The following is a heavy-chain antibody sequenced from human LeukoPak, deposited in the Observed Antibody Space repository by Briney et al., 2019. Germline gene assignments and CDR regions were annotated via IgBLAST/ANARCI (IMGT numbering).Heavy chain of an antibody. J-gene: IGHJ4*02. CDR3: ARLGPASSGWPESFDY. CDR2: IKRDGSEK. V-gene: IGHV3-7*03. Sequence: GGSLRLSCAASGFTFSSYAMNWVRQAPGKGLEWVANIKRDGSEKYYVDSVKGRFTISRDNAKNSLDLQMNSLRVEDTAVYYCARLGPASSGWPESFDYWGQGTLVTVSS. CDR1: GFTFSSYA. D-gene: IGHD6-19*01.